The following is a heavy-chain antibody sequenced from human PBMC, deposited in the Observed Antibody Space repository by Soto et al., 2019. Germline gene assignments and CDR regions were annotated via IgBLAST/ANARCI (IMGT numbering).Heavy chain of an antibody. CDR3: TTARCHTYYFDY. V-gene: IGHV3-15*01. J-gene: IGHJ4*02. CDR2: IKSKTDGGTT. Sequence: EVQLVESGGGLVKPGGSLRLSCAASGFTFSNAWMSWVRQAPGKGLEWVGRIKSKTDGGTTDYAAPGKGRFTISRDDSKNTLYLQMNSLKPEDTAVYYCTTARCHTYYFDYWGQGTLVTVSS. CDR1: GFTFSNAW.